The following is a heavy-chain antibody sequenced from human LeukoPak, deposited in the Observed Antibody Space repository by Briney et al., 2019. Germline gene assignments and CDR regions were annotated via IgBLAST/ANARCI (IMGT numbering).Heavy chain of an antibody. Sequence: SETLSLTCTVSGGSVSSNGYFWNWIRQPPGKGLEWIGYIYYSRSTNYNPSLKSRVTISVDTSKNQFSPKLSSVTAADTAVYYCARDPRYCTNGVCYSNWYFDLWGRGTLVTVSS. CDR2: IYYSRST. J-gene: IGHJ2*01. CDR3: ARDPRYCTNGVCYSNWYFDL. V-gene: IGHV4-61*08. D-gene: IGHD2-8*01. CDR1: GGSVSSNGYF.